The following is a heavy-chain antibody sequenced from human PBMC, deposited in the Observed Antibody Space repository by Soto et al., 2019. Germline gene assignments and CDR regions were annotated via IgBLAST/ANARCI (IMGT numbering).Heavy chain of an antibody. CDR1: GASVSSGSYY. CDR3: ARISGTHSTDFDY. D-gene: IGHD1-1*01. V-gene: IGHV4-61*01. J-gene: IGHJ4*02. CDR2: IYYSGTT. Sequence: QVQLQESGPGLVKPSGTLSLTCSVSGASVSSGSYYWSWIRQPPGKGLEWIGYIYYSGTTKYNPSVTSRVTMSIDTSKNQFSLRLDSVTAADTAVYYCARISGTHSTDFDYWGQGTLVTVSS.